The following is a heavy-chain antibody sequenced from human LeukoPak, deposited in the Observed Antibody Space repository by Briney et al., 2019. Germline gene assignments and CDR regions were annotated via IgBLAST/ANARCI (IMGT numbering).Heavy chain of an antibody. J-gene: IGHJ6*03. V-gene: IGHV1-69*05. Sequence: SVKVPCKHSVSTFHSHSITLVLQAPAQRREGIGEVIPIFCTADYAQKFQGRVTITTEESTSTAYMALSSLRSEDTAVYYCARTNGFWRENYYYYMDVWGKGTTVTVSS. CDR1: VSTFHSHS. D-gene: IGHD3/OR15-3a*01. CDR2: VIPIFCTA. CDR3: ARTNGFWRENYYYYMDV.